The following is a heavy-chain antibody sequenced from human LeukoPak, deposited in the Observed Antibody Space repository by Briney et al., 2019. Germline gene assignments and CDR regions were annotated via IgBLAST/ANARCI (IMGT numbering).Heavy chain of an antibody. CDR3: ARDPGGYSYGYDAFDI. V-gene: IGHV1-2*02. CDR1: GYTFTGYY. CDR2: INPNGGGT. J-gene: IGHJ3*02. D-gene: IGHD5-18*01. Sequence: ASVKVSCKASGYTFTGYYMHWVRQAPGQGLEWMGWINPNGGGTNYAQKFQGRVTMTRDTSISTAYMELSRLRSEDTAVYYCARDPGGYSYGYDAFDIWGQGTMVTVSS.